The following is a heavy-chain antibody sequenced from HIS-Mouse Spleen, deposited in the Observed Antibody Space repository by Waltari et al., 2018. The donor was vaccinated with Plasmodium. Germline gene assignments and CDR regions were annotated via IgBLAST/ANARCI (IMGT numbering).Heavy chain of an antibody. Sequence: VQLVETGGGLIQPGGSLRLSCAASGFTAGSNYMSWVRQSPGKGLEGVSFIYSGGRTYYADSVKGRFTISRDNSKNTLYLQMNSLRAEDTAVYYCARAAIAWGSPYYFDYWGQGTLVTVSS. J-gene: IGHJ4*02. CDR2: IYSGGRT. CDR1: GFTAGSNY. V-gene: IGHV3-53*02. CDR3: ARAAIAWGSPYYFDY. D-gene: IGHD7-27*01.